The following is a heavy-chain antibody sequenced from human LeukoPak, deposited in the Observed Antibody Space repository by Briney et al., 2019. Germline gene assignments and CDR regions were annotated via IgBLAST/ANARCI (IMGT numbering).Heavy chain of an antibody. V-gene: IGHV3-74*01. CDR1: GFTVSSYY. Sequence: GGSLRLSCAVSGFTVSSYYMSWVRQAPGKGLVWVSRINTDGSSTRYADSVKGRFTISKDSAKNTLYLQMNSLRAEDTAVYYCATDTNQGRNGLDVWGQGTTVTVSS. D-gene: IGHD1-14*01. CDR3: ATDTNQGRNGLDV. J-gene: IGHJ6*02. CDR2: INTDGSST.